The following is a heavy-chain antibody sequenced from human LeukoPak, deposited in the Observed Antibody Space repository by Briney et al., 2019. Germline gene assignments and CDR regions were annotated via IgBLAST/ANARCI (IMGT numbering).Heavy chain of an antibody. J-gene: IGHJ4*02. V-gene: IGHV3-7*04. D-gene: IGHD6-13*01. CDR3: ARVSIAAAGTFDY. CDR1: GFTFSSYW. CDR2: IKQDGSEK. Sequence: GESLRLSCAASGFTFSSYWMSWVRQAPGKGLEWVANIKQDGSEKYYVDSVKGRFTISRDNAKNSLYLQMNSLRAEDTAVYYCARVSIAAAGTFDYWGQGTLVTVSS.